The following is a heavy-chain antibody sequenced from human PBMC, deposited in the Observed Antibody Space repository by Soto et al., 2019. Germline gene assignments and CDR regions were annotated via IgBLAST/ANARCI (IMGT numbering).Heavy chain of an antibody. CDR2: ISGSGGST. CDR1: GFTVSSNY. CDR3: ARRDYYMDV. Sequence: GGSLRLSCAASGFTVSSNYMSWVRQAPGKGLEWVSAISGSGGSTYYADSVKGRFTISRDNSKNTLYLQMNSLRAEDTAVYYCARRDYYMDVWGKGTTVTVSS. J-gene: IGHJ6*03. V-gene: IGHV3-23*01.